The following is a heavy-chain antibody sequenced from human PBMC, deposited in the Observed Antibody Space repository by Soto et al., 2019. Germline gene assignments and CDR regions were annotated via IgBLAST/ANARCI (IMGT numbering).Heavy chain of an antibody. CDR3: TRAPFVVETATTKFDY. J-gene: IGHJ4*02. CDR1: VFTFSVYA. D-gene: IGHD2-21*02. V-gene: IGHV3-49*04. Sequence: GSLRISSSPSVFTFSVYAMGWVRLAPGKGLELVGFIRSKAYYGTTEYAASVRGRFTISRDDSRSTAYLQMNSLKSEDTAVYFCTRAPFVVETATTKFDYWGQGTPVTVSS. CDR2: IRSKAYYGTT.